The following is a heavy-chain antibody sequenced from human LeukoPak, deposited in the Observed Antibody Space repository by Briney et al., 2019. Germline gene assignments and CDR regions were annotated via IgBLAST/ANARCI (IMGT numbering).Heavy chain of an antibody. Sequence: SETLSLTCTVSGGSISSYYWSWIRQPPGKGLEWIGYIYYSGSTNYNPSLKSRVTISVDTSKNQFSLKLSSVTAADTAVYYCARLNDKDWGSLVHYGMDVWGQRTTVTVSS. J-gene: IGHJ6*02. CDR2: IYYSGST. D-gene: IGHD7-27*01. CDR3: ARLNDKDWGSLVHYGMDV. CDR1: GGSISSYY. V-gene: IGHV4-59*08.